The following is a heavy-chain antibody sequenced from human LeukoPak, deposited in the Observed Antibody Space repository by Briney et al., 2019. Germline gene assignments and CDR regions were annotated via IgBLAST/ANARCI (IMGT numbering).Heavy chain of an antibody. D-gene: IGHD1-26*01. CDR1: GGSISTYNYY. J-gene: IGHJ4*02. V-gene: IGHV4-61*02. CDR3: ARYSGIYSYFDH. CDR2: IYGSGRT. Sequence: LSETLSLTCSVSGGSISTYNYYWSWIRQPAGKRLEWIGRIYGSGRTNYNPSLNSRATMSVDTSKNQFSLKLSSVTAADTAVYYCARYSGIYSYFDHWGQGTLVTVSS.